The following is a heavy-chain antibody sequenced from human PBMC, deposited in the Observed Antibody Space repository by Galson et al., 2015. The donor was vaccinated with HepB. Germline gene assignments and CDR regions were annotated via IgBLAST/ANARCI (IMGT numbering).Heavy chain of an antibody. J-gene: IGHJ4*02. D-gene: IGHD5-12*01. CDR3: AKGGGEWLRLHFDY. V-gene: IGHV3-23*01. CDR1: GFTFSTYG. CDR2: ISVSGGST. Sequence: SLRLSCAASGFTFSTYGMSWVRQAPGKGLEWVSGISVSGGSTYYADSVKGWFTISRDNSKNTMYLQMNSLRAEDTAVYYCAKGGGEWLRLHFDYWGQGTLVTVSS.